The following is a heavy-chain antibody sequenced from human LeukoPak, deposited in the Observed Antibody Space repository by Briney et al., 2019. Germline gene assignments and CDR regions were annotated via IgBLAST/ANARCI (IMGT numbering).Heavy chain of an antibody. V-gene: IGHV1-18*01. Sequence: ASVKVSCKASGYTFTSYGISWVRQAPGQGLEWMGWISAYNGNTNYAQKLQGRVTMTTDTSTSTAYMELRSLRSDDTAVYYCARDSHYYDSSGYYYVYAFDIWGQGTMVTVS. CDR3: ARDSHYYDSSGYYYVYAFDI. CDR1: GYTFTSYG. D-gene: IGHD3-22*01. CDR2: ISAYNGNT. J-gene: IGHJ3*02.